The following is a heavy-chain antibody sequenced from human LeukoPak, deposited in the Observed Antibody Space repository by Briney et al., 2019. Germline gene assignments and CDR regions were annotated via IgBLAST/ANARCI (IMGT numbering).Heavy chain of an antibody. CDR2: INPNSGGT. V-gene: IGHV1-2*02. J-gene: IGHJ5*02. D-gene: IGHD5/OR15-5a*01. CDR3: ARDAPLRSSGWFDP. Sequence: APVKVSCNASGYTFTGYYMHWVPQAPGQGLAWMGWINPNSGGTNYAQKFQGRVTMTRDTSISTAYMELSRLRSDDTAVYYCARDAPLRSSGWFDPWGQGTLVTVSS. CDR1: GYTFTGYY.